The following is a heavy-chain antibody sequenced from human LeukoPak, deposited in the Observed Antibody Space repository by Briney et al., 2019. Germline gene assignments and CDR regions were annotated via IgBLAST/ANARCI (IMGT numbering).Heavy chain of an antibody. CDR2: IYYSGST. Sequence: PSETLSLTCTVSGGSISSSSYYWGWIRQPPGKGLEWIGSIYYSGSTYYNPSLKSQVTISVDTSKNQFSLKLSSVTAADTAVYYCARDFPTRITMIGDDAFDIWGQGTMVTVSS. CDR3: ARDFPTRITMIGDDAFDI. CDR1: GGSISSSSYY. D-gene: IGHD3-22*01. J-gene: IGHJ3*02. V-gene: IGHV4-39*07.